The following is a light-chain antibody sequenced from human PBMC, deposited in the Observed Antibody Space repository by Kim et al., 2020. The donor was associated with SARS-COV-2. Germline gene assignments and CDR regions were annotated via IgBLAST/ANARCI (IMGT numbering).Light chain of an antibody. J-gene: IGLJ3*02. CDR2: GKN. V-gene: IGLV3-19*01. CDR1: SLRIYY. Sequence: ALGQTVRITCQGDSLRIYYASWYQQKPGQAPVLVIYGKNNRPSGIPDRFSGSSSGNTASLTITGAQAEDEADYYCNSRDSSGNHQVFGGGTQLTVL. CDR3: NSRDSSGNHQV.